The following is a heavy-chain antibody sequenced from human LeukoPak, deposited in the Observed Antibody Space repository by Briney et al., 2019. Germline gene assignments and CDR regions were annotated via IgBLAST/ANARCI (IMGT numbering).Heavy chain of an antibody. CDR1: GFTFSTYT. CDR2: ITTSSSYI. D-gene: IGHD3-22*01. CDR3: ARHVVALGFDY. V-gene: IGHV3-21*01. J-gene: IGHJ4*02. Sequence: GGSLRLSCAASGFTFSTYTMNWVRPAPGKGLEWVSSITTSSSYIYYADSVKGRFTISRDNAKNSLYLQMNSLRAEDTAVYYCARHVVALGFDYWGQGTLVTVSS.